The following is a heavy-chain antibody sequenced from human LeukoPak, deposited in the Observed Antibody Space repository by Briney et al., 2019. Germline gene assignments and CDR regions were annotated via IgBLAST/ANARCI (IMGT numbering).Heavy chain of an antibody. J-gene: IGHJ5*02. V-gene: IGHV1-2*02. Sequence: ASVKVSCKASGYTFTGYYMHWVRQASGQGLEWMGWINPNSGGTNYAQKFQGRVTMTRDTSISTAYMELSRLRSDDTAVYYCARAVVPAAIGDGWFDPWGQGTLVTVSS. CDR3: ARAVVPAAIGDGWFDP. CDR2: INPNSGGT. D-gene: IGHD2-2*02. CDR1: GYTFTGYY.